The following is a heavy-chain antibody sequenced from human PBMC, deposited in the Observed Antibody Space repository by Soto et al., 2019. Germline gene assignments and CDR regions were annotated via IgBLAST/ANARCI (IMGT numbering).Heavy chain of an antibody. CDR2: ISYDGSNK. CDR3: AKDRDYDSSGYYYGVPPDAFDI. Sequence: GGSLRLSCAASGFTFSSYGMHWVRQAPGKGLEWVAVISYDGSNKYYADSVKGRFTISRDNSKNTLYLQMNSLRAEDTAVYYCAKDRDYDSSGYYYGVPPDAFDIWGQGTMVTVSS. D-gene: IGHD3-22*01. J-gene: IGHJ3*02. V-gene: IGHV3-30*18. CDR1: GFTFSSYG.